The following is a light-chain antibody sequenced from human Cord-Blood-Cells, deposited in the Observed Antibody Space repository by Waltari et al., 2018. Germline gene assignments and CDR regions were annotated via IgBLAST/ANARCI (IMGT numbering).Light chain of an antibody. CDR3: SSYTSSSTGV. J-gene: IGLJ1*01. V-gene: IGLV2-14*03. Sequence: QSALTQPASVSGSPGQSITISCTGTSSDVGGYNYVSWYQQHPGQAPKLMIYDVSNRPSGVSKRFSGSKSGNTASLTISGLQAEDEADYYCSSYTSSSTGVFGTGTKVTVL. CDR1: SSDVGGYNY. CDR2: DVS.